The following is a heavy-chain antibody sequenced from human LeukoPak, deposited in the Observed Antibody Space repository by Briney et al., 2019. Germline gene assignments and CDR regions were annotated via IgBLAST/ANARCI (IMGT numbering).Heavy chain of an antibody. CDR2: ISNNGSIV. V-gene: IGHV3-48*03. Sequence: QAGGPLGLSCAASGFSFSTYEMNWVRQAPGKGLECISYISNNGSIVYYADSVKGRFTISRDNAKKSLYLQVNSLRAEDTAVYYCARGRSSWFLRAFDFWGQGTMVTVSS. J-gene: IGHJ3*01. D-gene: IGHD6-13*01. CDR1: GFSFSTYE. CDR3: ARGRSSWFLRAFDF.